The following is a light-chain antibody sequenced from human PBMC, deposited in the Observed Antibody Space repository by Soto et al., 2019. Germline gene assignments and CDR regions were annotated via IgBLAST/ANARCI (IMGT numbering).Light chain of an antibody. CDR3: SSYTNSSTRV. CDR1: SSDVGAYDY. Sequence: HSTLTQPASVSGAPGQSITISCSGKSSDVGAYDYVSWYQQHPDKAPKLMIYEVSKRPSGVSNRFYGVKSVNATTQTIYKLQAEDEADYYCSSYTNSSTRVFGTGTKVPVL. V-gene: IGLV2-14*03. CDR2: EVS. J-gene: IGLJ1*01.